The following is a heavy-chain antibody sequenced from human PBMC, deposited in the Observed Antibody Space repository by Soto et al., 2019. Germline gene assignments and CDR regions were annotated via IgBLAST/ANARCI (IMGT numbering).Heavy chain of an antibody. CDR2: GYWDGDK. J-gene: IGHJ3*02. D-gene: IGHD3-16*02. CDR3: AHLMITYGGVVADDAFDI. CDR1: SFSLSAATVG. Sequence: SGPTLVNPTQTLTLTCTFSSFSLSAATVGAAWIHQPPGKALEWLAVGYWDGDKRYSPSLNSRLTITKDASSNQVVLTVANMDPVDTATYYCAHLMITYGGVVADDAFDIWGPGTMVTVS. V-gene: IGHV2-5*02.